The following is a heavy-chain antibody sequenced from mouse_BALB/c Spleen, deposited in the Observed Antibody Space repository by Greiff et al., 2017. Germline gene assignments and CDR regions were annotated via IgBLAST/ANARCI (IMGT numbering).Heavy chain of an antibody. J-gene: IGHJ3*01. CDR2: ISNGGGSN. CDR1: GFTFSSYT. V-gene: IGHV5-12-2*01. D-gene: IGHD1-2*01. Sequence: EVMLVESGGGLVQPGGSLKLSCAASGFTFSSYTMSWVRQTPEKRLEWVAYISNGGGSNYYPDTVKGRFTISRDNAKNTLYLQMSSLKSEDTAMYYCAREGYYGPFAYWGQGTLVTVSA. CDR3: AREGYYGPFAY.